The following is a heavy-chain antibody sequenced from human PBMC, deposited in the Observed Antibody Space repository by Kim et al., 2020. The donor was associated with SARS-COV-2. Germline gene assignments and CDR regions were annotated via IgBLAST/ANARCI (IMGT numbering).Heavy chain of an antibody. J-gene: IGHJ6*03. V-gene: IGHV1-69*04. CDR1: GGTFSSYA. Sequence: SVKVSCKASGGTFSSYAISWVRQAPGQGLEWMGRIIPIFGIANYAQKFQGRVTITADKSTSTAYMELSSLRSEDTAVYYCARDSRDSSGYLFIPYHYMDVWGKGTTVTVSS. D-gene: IGHD3-22*01. CDR2: IIPIFGIA. CDR3: ARDSRDSSGYLFIPYHYMDV.